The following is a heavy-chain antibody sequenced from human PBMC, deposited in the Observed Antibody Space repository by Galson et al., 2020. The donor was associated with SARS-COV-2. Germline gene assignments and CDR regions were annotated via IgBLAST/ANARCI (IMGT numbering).Heavy chain of an antibody. V-gene: IGHV1-18*01. J-gene: IGHJ4*02. CDR1: GYTFTNYG. CDR3: ASVNDPGVPAARTRTLDY. CDR2: ISAYNGNK. Sequence: ASAKVSCKASGYTFTNYGISWVRQAPGQGLEWMGWISAYNGNKNYAQKPQGRGTMTTDTSTSTAYMELRSLRSDDTAVYYCASVNDPGVPAARTRTLDYWGQGTLVTVSS. D-gene: IGHD2-2*01.